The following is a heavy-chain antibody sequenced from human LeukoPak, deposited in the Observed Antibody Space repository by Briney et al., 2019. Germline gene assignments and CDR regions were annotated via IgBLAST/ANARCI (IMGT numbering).Heavy chain of an antibody. CDR2: ISFDGSNT. CDR1: GFTFSSYA. Sequence: GGSLRLSCAASGFTFSSYAIHWVRQAPGKGLEWVALISFDGSNTYYADSVKGRFTISRDNSKNTLYLQMNSLRAEDTAVYYCARGPGAYYYGSGNSFDPWGQGTLVTVSS. J-gene: IGHJ5*02. D-gene: IGHD3-10*01. CDR3: ARGPGAYYYGSGNSFDP. V-gene: IGHV3-30*04.